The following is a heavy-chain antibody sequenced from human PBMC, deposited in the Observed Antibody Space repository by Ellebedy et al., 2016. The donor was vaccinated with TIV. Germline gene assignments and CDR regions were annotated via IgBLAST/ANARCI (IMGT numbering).Heavy chain of an antibody. CDR1: GGTFSSYA. CDR3: ARDGDYYFDY. V-gene: IGHV1-69*13. D-gene: IGHD4-17*01. J-gene: IGHJ4*02. Sequence: SVKVSXXASGGTFSSYAISWVRQAPGQGLEWMGGIIPIFGTANYAQKFQGRVTITADESTSTAYMELSSLRSEDTAVYYCARDGDYYFDYWGQGTLVTVSS. CDR2: IIPIFGTA.